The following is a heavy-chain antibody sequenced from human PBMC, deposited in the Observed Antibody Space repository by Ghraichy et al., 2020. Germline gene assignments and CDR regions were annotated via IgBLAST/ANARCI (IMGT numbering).Heavy chain of an antibody. CDR1: GFTFSSYS. J-gene: IGHJ6*02. CDR3: ARDHCSSTSCYFPYYYGMDV. Sequence: GGSLRLSCAASGFTFSSYSMNWVRQAPGKGLEWVSYISSSSSTIYYADSVKGRFTISRDNAKNSLYLQMNSLRDEDTAVYYCARDHCSSTSCYFPYYYGMDVWGQGTTVTVSS. V-gene: IGHV3-48*02. CDR2: ISSSSSTI. D-gene: IGHD2-2*01.